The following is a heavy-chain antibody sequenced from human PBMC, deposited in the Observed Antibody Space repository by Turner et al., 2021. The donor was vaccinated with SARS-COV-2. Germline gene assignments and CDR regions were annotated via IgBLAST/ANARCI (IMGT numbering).Heavy chain of an antibody. CDR2: ISGSGGST. J-gene: IGHJ4*02. CDR3: ATVPPYGDYFDY. Sequence: EVQLLESGGGLVQPGGSLSISCAASGFTFSSYAMSWVRQAPGKGLEWVSAISGSGGSTYYADSVKGRFTISRDTSKNTLYLQMNSLRAEDTAVYYCATVPPYGDYFDYWGQGTLVTVSS. D-gene: IGHD4-17*01. V-gene: IGHV3-23*01. CDR1: GFTFSSYA.